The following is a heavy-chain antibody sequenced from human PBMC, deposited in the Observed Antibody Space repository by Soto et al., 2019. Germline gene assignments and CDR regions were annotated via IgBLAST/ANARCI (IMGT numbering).Heavy chain of an antibody. J-gene: IGHJ4*02. V-gene: IGHV4-34*01. Sequence: QVQLQQWGAGLVKPSETLSLSCAVYGQSFSGHSWAWIRQFPGKGLEWIGEINESGSTYYNPSLKSRVTISAATSKNQFSLKLSSVSAADTAVYFCARGSGIVALPGELEDVNYDYWGQGTLVNVSS. D-gene: IGHD1-1*01. CDR1: GQSFSGHS. CDR3: ARGSGIVALPGELEDVNYDY. CDR2: INESGST.